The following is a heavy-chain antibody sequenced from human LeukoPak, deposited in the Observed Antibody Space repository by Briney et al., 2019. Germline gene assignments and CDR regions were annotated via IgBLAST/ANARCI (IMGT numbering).Heavy chain of an antibody. V-gene: IGHV3-23*01. CDR2: ISGSGGST. J-gene: IGHJ6*02. Sequence: GGSLGLSRAASGFTFSSYAMSWVRQAPGKGLEWVAAISGSGGSTYYADSVKGRFTISRDNSKNTLYLQMNSLRAEDTAVYYRAKGSSSWYDYYYGMDVWGQGTTVTVSS. D-gene: IGHD6-13*01. CDR3: AKGSSSWYDYYYGMDV. CDR1: GFTFSSYA.